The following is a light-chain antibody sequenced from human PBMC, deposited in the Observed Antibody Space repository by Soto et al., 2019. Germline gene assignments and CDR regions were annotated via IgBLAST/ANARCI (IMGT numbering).Light chain of an antibody. J-gene: IGKJ3*01. CDR3: QQATSFPLP. V-gene: IGKV1-12*01. CDR2: AAS. CDR1: HGISGW. Sequence: DIQMTQSPSSVSASVGDRVTITCRASHGISGWLAWYHQKPGKAPKLLIYAASSLESGVPSRFSGSGYGTDFTLTISSLQPEDFATYFCQQATSFPLPFGPGTKVDIK.